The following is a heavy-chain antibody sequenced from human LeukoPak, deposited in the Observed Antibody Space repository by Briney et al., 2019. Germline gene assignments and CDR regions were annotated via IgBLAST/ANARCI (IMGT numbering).Heavy chain of an antibody. V-gene: IGHV3-23*01. J-gene: IGHJ4*02. CDR2: ISGSGGRT. D-gene: IGHD4-11*01. CDR1: GFTFSRYG. Sequence: PGGSLRLSCEASGFTFSRYGMSWVRQAPGKGLEWVSSISGSGGRTYYADSVKGRFTISRDNSKNTLYLQMNSLRAEDTAVYYCANPPTVTSFDHWGQGTLVTVSS. CDR3: ANPPTVTSFDH.